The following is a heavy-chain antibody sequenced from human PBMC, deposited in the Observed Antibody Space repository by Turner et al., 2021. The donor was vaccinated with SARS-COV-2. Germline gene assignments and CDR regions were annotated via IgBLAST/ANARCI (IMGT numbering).Heavy chain of an antibody. CDR2: ISYDGSNK. J-gene: IGHJ4*02. Sequence: QVQLMESGGGVVQPGRSLRLSCAASGFTFSGYGMHWVRQAPGKGLEGGAVISYDGSNKYDADSVKGRFTISRDNSKNTLYLQMNSLRAEDTAGYYCAKSQGLYCSGGSCYSAVFDYWGQGTLVTVSS. CDR1: GFTFSGYG. D-gene: IGHD2-15*01. V-gene: IGHV3-30*18. CDR3: AKSQGLYCSGGSCYSAVFDY.